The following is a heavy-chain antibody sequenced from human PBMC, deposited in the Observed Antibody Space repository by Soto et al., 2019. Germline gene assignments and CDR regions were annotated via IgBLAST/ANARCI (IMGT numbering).Heavy chain of an antibody. CDR1: GFTFSSYA. D-gene: IGHD6-6*01. CDR2: ISYDGSNK. Sequence: QVQLVESGGGVVQPGRSLRLSCAASGFTFSSYAMHWVRQAQGKGLEWVAVISYDGSNKYYADSVKGRFTISRDNSKNTLYLQMNSLRAEDTAVYYCARGDSSSRYYYYGMDVWGQGTTVTVSS. V-gene: IGHV3-30-3*01. CDR3: ARGDSSSRYYYYGMDV. J-gene: IGHJ6*02.